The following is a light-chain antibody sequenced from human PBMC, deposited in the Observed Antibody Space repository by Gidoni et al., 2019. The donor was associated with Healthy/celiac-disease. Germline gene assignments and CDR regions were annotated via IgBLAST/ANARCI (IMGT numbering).Light chain of an antibody. CDR2: DAS. CDR1: QSVSSY. Sequence: EIVLTQSPATLSLSPGERATLSCRASQSVSSYLAWYQQQPGQAPRLLIYDASNRATGIPARFSGSGSGTDFTLTISSLAPEDFAVYYCQQRSNSYTFGQGTKLEIK. V-gene: IGKV3-11*01. CDR3: QQRSNSYT. J-gene: IGKJ2*01.